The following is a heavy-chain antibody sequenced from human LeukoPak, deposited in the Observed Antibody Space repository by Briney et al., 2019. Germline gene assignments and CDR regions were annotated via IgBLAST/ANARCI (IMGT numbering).Heavy chain of an antibody. J-gene: IGHJ4*02. D-gene: IGHD6-13*01. Sequence: GGSLRLSCAASGFTFSDYYMSWIRQAPGKGLEWVSYISSSGSTIYYADSVKGRFTISRDNAKNSLYLQMNRLRDEDTGVYYCARELNYMYSSSWYYFDYWGQGTLVTVSS. CDR2: ISSSGSTI. V-gene: IGHV3-11*01. CDR3: ARELNYMYSSSWYYFDY. CDR1: GFTFSDYY.